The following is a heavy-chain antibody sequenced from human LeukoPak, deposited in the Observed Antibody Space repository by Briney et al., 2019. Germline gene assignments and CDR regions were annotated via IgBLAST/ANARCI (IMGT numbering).Heavy chain of an antibody. D-gene: IGHD4-17*01. CDR3: AKRPSDYGDYVSYFDY. V-gene: IGHV3-30*18. Sequence: GGSLRLSCAASGFSFISYGMHWVRQAPGKGLEWVGVISDDGRRKDYADSVKGRFTISRDNSKDTLYLQMNSLRAEDTAVYYCAKRPSDYGDYVSYFDYWGQGTLVTVSP. J-gene: IGHJ4*02. CDR2: ISDDGRRK. CDR1: GFSFISYG.